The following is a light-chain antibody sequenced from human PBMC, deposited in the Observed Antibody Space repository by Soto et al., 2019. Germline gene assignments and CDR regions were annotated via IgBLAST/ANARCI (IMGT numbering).Light chain of an antibody. J-gene: IGLJ2*01. V-gene: IGLV2-14*01. Sequence: QSALTQPASVSGSPGQSITISCTGSNSDVGGYNYVSWYQHHPGKAPKLMIYEVSNRPSGVSNRFSGSKSGNTASLTISGLQAEDEADYYCSSYTSSSTLEVLFGGGTKVTVL. CDR3: SSYTSSSTLEVL. CDR1: NSDVGGYNY. CDR2: EVS.